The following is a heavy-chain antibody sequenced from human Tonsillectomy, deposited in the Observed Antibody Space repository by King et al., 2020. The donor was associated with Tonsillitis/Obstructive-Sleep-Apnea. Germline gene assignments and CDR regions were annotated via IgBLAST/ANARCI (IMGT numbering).Heavy chain of an antibody. CDR2: TYYRSKWYN. V-gene: IGHV6-1*01. CDR1: GDSVSSNSAA. Sequence: VQLQQSGPGLVKPSQTLSLTCAISGDSVSSNSAAWTWIRQSPSRGLEWLGRTYYRSKWYNDYAVSVKSRITINPDTSKNQFSLQLNSLTPEDTAVYYCAIEDGRGYPGLDAFDVWGLGTMVTVSS. D-gene: IGHD6-25*01. CDR3: AIEDGRGYPGLDAFDV. J-gene: IGHJ3*01.